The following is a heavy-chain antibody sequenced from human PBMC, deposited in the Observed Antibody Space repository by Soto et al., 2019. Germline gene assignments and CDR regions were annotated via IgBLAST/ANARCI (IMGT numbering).Heavy chain of an antibody. D-gene: IGHD3-10*01. J-gene: IGHJ6*02. CDR1: GFTFSSYG. V-gene: IGHV3-33*01. CDR2: IWYDGSNK. CDR3: AREEFRAAPYYYYYGMDV. Sequence: GGSLRLSCAASGFTFSSYGMHWVRQAPGKGLEWVAVIWYDGSNKYYADSVKGRFTISRDNSKNTLYLQMNSLRAEDTAVYYCAREEFRAAPYYYYYGMDVWGQGTTVTVSS.